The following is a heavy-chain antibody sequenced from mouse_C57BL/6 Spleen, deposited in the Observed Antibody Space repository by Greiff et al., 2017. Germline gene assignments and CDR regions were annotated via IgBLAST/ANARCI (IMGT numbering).Heavy chain of an antibody. D-gene: IGHD1-1*01. CDR3: TTVVATDYFDY. CDR2: ISYDGSN. Sequence: EVQLQQSGPGLVKPSQSLSLTCSVTGYSITSGYYWTWIRQFPGNQLEWMGYISYDGSNNYNPSLKNRISITRDTSKNQFFLKLNSVTTEDTATYYCTTVVATDYFDYWGQGTTLTVSS. J-gene: IGHJ2*01. CDR1: GYSITSGYY. V-gene: IGHV3-6*01.